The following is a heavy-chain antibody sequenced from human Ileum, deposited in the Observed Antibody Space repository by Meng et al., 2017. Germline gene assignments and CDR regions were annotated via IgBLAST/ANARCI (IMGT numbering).Heavy chain of an antibody. Sequence: ITLREARPLLVESTRTLPRTGPFSVFSLTSSGVVVGWFRQPPGKALEWLALIYWDDDTRYRPSLKSRLTITKDTPKNQVVLTMTNMDPVDTATYYCGHWDRFGYVNADYWGQGTLVTVSS. CDR2: IYWDDDT. CDR1: VFSLTSSGVV. J-gene: IGHJ4*02. CDR3: GHWDRFGYVNADY. V-gene: IGHV2-5*02. D-gene: IGHD5-18*01.